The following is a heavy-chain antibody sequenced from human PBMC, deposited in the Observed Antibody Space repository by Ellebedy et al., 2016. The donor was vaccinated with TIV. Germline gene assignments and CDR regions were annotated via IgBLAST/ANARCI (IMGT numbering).Heavy chain of an antibody. CDR1: GFTFSSYA. V-gene: IGHV3-30*04. D-gene: IGHD6-13*01. Sequence: PGGSLRLSCAASGFTFSSYAMHWVRQAPGKGLEWVAVISYAGSNKYYADSVKGRFTISRDNSKNTLYLQMNSLRAEDTAVYYCARPLFNSSSWYIPIAYWGQGTLVTVSS. J-gene: IGHJ4*02. CDR2: ISYAGSNK. CDR3: ARPLFNSSSWYIPIAY.